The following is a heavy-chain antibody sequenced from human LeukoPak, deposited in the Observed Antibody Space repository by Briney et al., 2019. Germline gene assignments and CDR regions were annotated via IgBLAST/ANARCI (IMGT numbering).Heavy chain of an antibody. CDR3: AIPYDFWSGHYSPIGAFDI. Sequence: SVKVSCKASGGTFSSYAISWVRQAPGQGLEWMGGIIPIFGTANYAQKFQGRVTITADESTSTAYMELSSLRSEDTAVYYCAIPYDFWSGHYSPIGAFDIWGQGTMVTVSS. V-gene: IGHV1-69*13. CDR1: GGTFSSYA. CDR2: IIPIFGTA. J-gene: IGHJ3*02. D-gene: IGHD3-3*01.